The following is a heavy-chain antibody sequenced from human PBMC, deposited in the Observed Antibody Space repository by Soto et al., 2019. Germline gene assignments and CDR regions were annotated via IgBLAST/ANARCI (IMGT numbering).Heavy chain of an antibody. CDR1: GFTFSSYG. V-gene: IGHV3-33*01. CDR2: IWYDGSNK. J-gene: IGHJ3*02. D-gene: IGHD3-22*01. Sequence: GGSLRLSCAASGFTFSSYGMHWVRQAPGKGLEWVAVIWYDGSNKYYADSVKGRFTISRDNSKNTLYLQMNSLRAEDTAVYYCARAGYYDSSGSDAFDIWGQGTMVTV. CDR3: ARAGYYDSSGSDAFDI.